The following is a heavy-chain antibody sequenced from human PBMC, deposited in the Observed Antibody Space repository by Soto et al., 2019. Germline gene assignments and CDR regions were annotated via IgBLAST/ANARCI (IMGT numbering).Heavy chain of an antibody. CDR3: ARVLYYGMEV. Sequence: QVTLKESGPVLVKPTETLTLTCTVSGYSLSHPRMGVSWIRQPPGKALEWLAHISAHDEKSYSTSLMTRLTSSQDTSKSPVVLTMTNMDPVDTATYFCARVLYYGMEVWGQGTTVTVSS. CDR1: GYSLSHPRMG. CDR2: ISAHDEK. V-gene: IGHV2-26*01. J-gene: IGHJ6*02.